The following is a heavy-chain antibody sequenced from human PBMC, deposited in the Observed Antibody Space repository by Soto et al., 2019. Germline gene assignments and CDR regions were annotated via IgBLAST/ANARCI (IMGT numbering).Heavy chain of an antibody. CDR1: GFTFSSYA. D-gene: IGHD6-19*01. V-gene: IGHV3-23*01. CDR3: ADDRTIAVAGTWAFDI. J-gene: IGHJ3*02. Sequence: EVQLLESGGVLVQPGGSLRLSCAASGFTFSSYAMNWVRQAPGKGLEWVSGISGSATRTYYADSVKGRFTISRDNAKNTLYLQMNSLVAEAAAVYYCADDRTIAVAGTWAFDIWRRGTMVTVSS. CDR2: ISGSATRT.